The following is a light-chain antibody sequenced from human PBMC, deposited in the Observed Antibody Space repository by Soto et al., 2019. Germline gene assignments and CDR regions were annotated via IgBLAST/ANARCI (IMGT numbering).Light chain of an antibody. CDR3: QQYAGSPRT. CDR1: QSIINRY. CDR2: GAS. J-gene: IGKJ1*01. Sequence: VLTQSPGTLSLSPGERATLSCRASQSIINRYLAWYQQKPGQAPRLLIYGASSRATGIPDRFSGSGSGTDFTLTISRVEPEDFAVYFCQQYAGSPRTFGQGTKVDIK. V-gene: IGKV3-20*01.